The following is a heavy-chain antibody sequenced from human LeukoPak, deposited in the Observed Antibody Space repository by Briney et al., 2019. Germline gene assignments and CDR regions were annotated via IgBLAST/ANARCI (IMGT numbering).Heavy chain of an antibody. CDR1: GFTFSSYA. Sequence: GGSLGLSCAASGFTFSSYAMHWVRQAPGKGLEWVAVISYDGSNKYYADSVKGRFTISRDNSKNTLYLQMNSLRVEDTAVYYCAKGGPPTGASPRPWDFNYWGQGILVTVSS. J-gene: IGHJ4*02. V-gene: IGHV3-30*04. D-gene: IGHD1-26*01. CDR2: ISYDGSNK. CDR3: AKGGPPTGASPRPWDFNY.